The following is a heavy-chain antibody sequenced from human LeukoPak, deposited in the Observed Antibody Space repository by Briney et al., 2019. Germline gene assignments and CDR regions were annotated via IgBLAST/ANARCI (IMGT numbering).Heavy chain of an antibody. CDR3: ASDAN. Sequence: GGSLRLSCAAPGFTFSSYWMSWVRQAPGKGLEWVANIKQDGSEKYYVDSVKGRFTISRDNAKNSLYLQMNSVRAEDTAVYYCASDANWGQGTLVTVSS. CDR1: GFTFSSYW. J-gene: IGHJ4*02. V-gene: IGHV3-7*05. CDR2: IKQDGSEK.